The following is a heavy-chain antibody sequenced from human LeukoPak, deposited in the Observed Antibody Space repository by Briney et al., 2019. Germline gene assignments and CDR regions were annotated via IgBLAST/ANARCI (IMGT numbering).Heavy chain of an antibody. J-gene: IGHJ3*02. V-gene: IGHV1-69*05. Sequence: SVKVSXKASGGTFSSYAISWVRQAPGQGLEWMGRIIPIFGTANYAQKFQGRVTITTDESTSTAYMELSSLRSEDTAVYYCARGDDSSDHGAFDTWGQGTMVTVSS. CDR3: ARGDDSSDHGAFDT. CDR1: GGTFSSYA. CDR2: IIPIFGTA. D-gene: IGHD3-22*01.